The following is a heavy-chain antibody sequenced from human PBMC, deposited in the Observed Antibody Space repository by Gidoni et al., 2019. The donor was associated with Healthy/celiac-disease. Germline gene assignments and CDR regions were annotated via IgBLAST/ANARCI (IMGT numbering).Heavy chain of an antibody. D-gene: IGHD2-8*02. CDR1: GFTCRSAG. CDR2: IKSKTDCGTT. Sequence: EVQLVESGGGLVKPGGSLRLSCAASGFTCRSAGMSWVRQAPGKGLEWVGLIKSKTDCGTTDYAAPVKCRFTFSRDDSKNTLYLQMNSLKPEDTAVYYCSAWSGVYWGQGTLVTVSS. CDR3: SAWSGVY. V-gene: IGHV3-15*01. J-gene: IGHJ4*02.